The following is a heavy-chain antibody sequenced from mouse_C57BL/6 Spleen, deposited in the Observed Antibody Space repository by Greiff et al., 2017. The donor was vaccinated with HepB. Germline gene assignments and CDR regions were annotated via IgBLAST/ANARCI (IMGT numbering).Heavy chain of an antibody. CDR1: GYTFTSYW. Sequence: VQLQQSGTELVKPGASVKLSCKASGYTFTSYWMHWVKQRPGQGLEWIGNINPSNGGTNYNEKFKSKATLTVDKSSSTAYMQLSSLTSEDSAVYYGARSDYSKDYFDYWGQGTTLTVAS. CDR2: INPSNGGT. D-gene: IGHD2-5*01. V-gene: IGHV1-53*01. J-gene: IGHJ2*01. CDR3: ARSDYSKDYFDY.